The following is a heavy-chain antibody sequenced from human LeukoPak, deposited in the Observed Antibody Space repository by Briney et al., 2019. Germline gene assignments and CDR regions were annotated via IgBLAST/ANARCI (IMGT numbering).Heavy chain of an antibody. CDR1: GFTFSNYG. CDR2: IEYDGTDT. V-gene: IGHV3-33*01. J-gene: IGHJ4*02. D-gene: IGHD1-1*01. CDR3: ASEGIGADDVDY. Sequence: GGSLRLSCAASGFTFSNYGMHWVRQAPGKGLEWVAFIEYDGTDTHFADSVRGRFTISRDNAKNSLYLQMNSLRAEDTAVYYCASEGIGADDVDYWGQGTLVTVSS.